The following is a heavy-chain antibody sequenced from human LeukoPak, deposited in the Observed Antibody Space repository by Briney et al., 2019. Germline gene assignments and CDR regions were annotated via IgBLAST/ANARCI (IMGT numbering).Heavy chain of an antibody. CDR1: GFTFSSYW. V-gene: IGHV3-7*01. CDR3: ARDIVVVPALRYYYYGMDV. CDR2: IKQDGSKR. Sequence: GGSLRLSCAASGFTFSSYWMSWVRQAPGKGLEWVANIKQDGSKRYYVDSVKGRFTISRDNAKNSLYLQMNSLRAEDTAVYYCARDIVVVPALRYYYYGMDVWGQGTTVTVSS. J-gene: IGHJ6*02. D-gene: IGHD2-2*01.